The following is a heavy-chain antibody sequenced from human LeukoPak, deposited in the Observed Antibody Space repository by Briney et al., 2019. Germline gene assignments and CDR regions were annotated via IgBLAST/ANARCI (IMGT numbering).Heavy chain of an antibody. J-gene: IGHJ4*02. CDR2: IKQDGSEK. D-gene: IGHD3-22*01. V-gene: IGHV3-7*01. CDR1: GFTFSSYW. CDR3: ARDSDYDSSGYQLH. Sequence: PGGSLRLSCAASGFTFSSYWMSWVRQAPGKGLEWVANIKQDGSEKYYVDSVKGRFTISRDNAKNSLYLQMNSLRAEDTAVYYCARDSDYDSSGYQLHWGQGTLVTVSP.